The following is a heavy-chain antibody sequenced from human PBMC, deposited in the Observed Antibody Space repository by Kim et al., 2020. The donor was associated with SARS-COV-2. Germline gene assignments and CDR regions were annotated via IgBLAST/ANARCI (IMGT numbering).Heavy chain of an antibody. Sequence: ASVKVSCKASGYTFTSYGISWVRQAPGQGLEWMGWISAYNGNTNYAQKLQGRVTMTTDTSTSTAYMELRSLRSDDTAVYYCARSLMTDTAMVDDYWGQGTLVTVSS. CDR3: ARSLMTDTAMVDDY. CDR2: ISAYNGNT. D-gene: IGHD5-18*01. V-gene: IGHV1-18*01. J-gene: IGHJ4*02. CDR1: GYTFTSYG.